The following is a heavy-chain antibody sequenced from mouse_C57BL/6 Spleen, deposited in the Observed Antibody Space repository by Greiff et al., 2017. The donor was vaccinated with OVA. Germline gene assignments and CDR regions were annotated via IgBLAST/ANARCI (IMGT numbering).Heavy chain of an antibody. J-gene: IGHJ3*01. V-gene: IGHV1-52*01. Sequence: VKLQQPGAELVRPGSSVKLSCKASGYTFTSYWMHWVKQRPIQGLEWIGNIDPSDSETHYNQKFKDKATLTVDKSSSTAYMQLSSLTSEDSAVYYCARDYDYGFAYWGQGTLVTVSA. CDR1: GYTFTSYW. CDR3: ARDYDYGFAY. CDR2: IDPSDSET. D-gene: IGHD2-4*01.